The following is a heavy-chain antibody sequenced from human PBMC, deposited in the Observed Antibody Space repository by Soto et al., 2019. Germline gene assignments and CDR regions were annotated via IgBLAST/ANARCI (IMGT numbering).Heavy chain of an antibody. Sequence: QVQLQESGPGLVQPSGTLSLTCAVSGASISSPNWWSWVRQSPGTGLEWIGEIYHTGRAKYNPSLKSRVTLLVDKSKNEFSLKVTCVTAADAAVYYGGTVSSRSKGMDVWGHGTTVTVSS. CDR3: GTVSSRSKGMDV. D-gene: IGHD2-2*01. CDR1: GASISSPNW. CDR2: IYHTGRA. J-gene: IGHJ6*02. V-gene: IGHV4-4*02.